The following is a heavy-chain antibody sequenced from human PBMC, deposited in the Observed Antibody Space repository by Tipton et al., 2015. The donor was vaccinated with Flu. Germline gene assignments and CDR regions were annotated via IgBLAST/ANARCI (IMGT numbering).Heavy chain of an antibody. Sequence: TLSHTCAVYGGSFSGYYWSWIRQPPGKGLEWIGEINHSGSTNYNPSLKSRVTISVDKSKNHFSLRRSSVTAADTAVYYCARESRNTIFGLLVTSYFDYLGQGNLITVSS. J-gene: IGHJ4*02. CDR1: GGSFSGYY. V-gene: IGHV4-34*01. D-gene: IGHD3-3*01. CDR3: ARESRNTIFGLLVTSYFDY. CDR2: INHSGST.